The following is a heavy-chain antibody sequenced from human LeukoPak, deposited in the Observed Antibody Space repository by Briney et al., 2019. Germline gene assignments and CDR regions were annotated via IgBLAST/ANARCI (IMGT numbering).Heavy chain of an antibody. J-gene: IGHJ4*02. CDR3: ARGNYYDSSGYIV. CDR2: INHSGST. D-gene: IGHD3-22*01. Sequence: PGGSLRLSCAASGFTFSSYAMSWVRQPPGKGLEWIGEINHSGSTNYNPSLKSRVTISVDTSKNQFSLKLSSVTAADTAVYYCARGNYYDSSGYIVWGQGTLVTVSS. CDR1: GFTFSSYA. V-gene: IGHV4-34*01.